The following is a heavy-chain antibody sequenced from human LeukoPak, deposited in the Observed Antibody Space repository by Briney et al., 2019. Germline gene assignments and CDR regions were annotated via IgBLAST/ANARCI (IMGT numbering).Heavy chain of an antibody. Sequence: WASVKVSCKASGYTFTGCYMHWVRQAPGQGLEWMGWINPNSGGTNYAQKFQGRVTMTRDTSISTAYMELSRLRSDDTAVYYCARVGGYCSGGSCPIYYYYYGMDVWGQGTTVTVSS. CDR1: GYTFTGCY. CDR3: ARVGGYCSGGSCPIYYYYYGMDV. J-gene: IGHJ6*02. D-gene: IGHD2-15*01. CDR2: INPNSGGT. V-gene: IGHV1-2*02.